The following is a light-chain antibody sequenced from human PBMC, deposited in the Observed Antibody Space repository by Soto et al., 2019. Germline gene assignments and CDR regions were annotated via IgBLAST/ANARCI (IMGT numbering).Light chain of an antibody. V-gene: IGKV3-11*01. Sequence: EIVLTQSPATLSLSPGERATLSCRASQSVSSYLAWYQQKPGQAPRLLIYDASNRATGITARFSGSGSGTDFTLTISSLEPEDFAVYYCQQRSNWPQNFGQGTRLEIK. J-gene: IGKJ5*01. CDR3: QQRSNWPQN. CDR1: QSVSSY. CDR2: DAS.